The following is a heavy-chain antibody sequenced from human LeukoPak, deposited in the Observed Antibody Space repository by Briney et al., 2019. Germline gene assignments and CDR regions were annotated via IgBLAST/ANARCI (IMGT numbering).Heavy chain of an antibody. CDR2: ISSSSSYI. CDR1: GFTFSSYS. D-gene: IGHD3-22*01. J-gene: IGHJ3*02. Sequence: GGSLRLSCAASGFTFSSYSMKWVRQAPGKGLEWVSSISSSSSYIYYADSVKGRFTISRDNAKNSLYLQMNSLRAEDTAVYYCARDRPYYYDSSGYYPNDAFDIWGQGTMVTVSS. CDR3: ARDRPYYYDSSGYYPNDAFDI. V-gene: IGHV3-21*01.